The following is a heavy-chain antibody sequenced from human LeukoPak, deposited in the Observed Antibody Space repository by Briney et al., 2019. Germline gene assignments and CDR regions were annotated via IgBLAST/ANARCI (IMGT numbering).Heavy chain of an antibody. D-gene: IGHD2-15*01. CDR1: GGSISISSYY. J-gene: IGHJ3*02. V-gene: IGHV4-39*01. CDR2: IYYSGST. Sequence: PSETLSLTCTVSGGSISISSYYWRWIRQPPGKGLEWFGSIYYSGSTYYNPSLKSRVTISVDTSKNQFSLKLSSVTAADTAVYYCARQTKILLDAFDIWGQGTTVTVSS. CDR3: ARQTKILLDAFDI.